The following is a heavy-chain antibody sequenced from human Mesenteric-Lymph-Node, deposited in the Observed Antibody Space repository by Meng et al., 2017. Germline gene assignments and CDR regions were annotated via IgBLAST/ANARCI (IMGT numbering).Heavy chain of an antibody. V-gene: IGHV3-11*01. J-gene: IGHJ4*02. CDR1: GFTFSDYY. Sequence: GGSLRLSCAASGFTFSDYYMSWIRQAPGKGLEWVSYISSSGNTIYYADSVRGRFTISRDNAKNSLYLQMNNLRAEDTAVYYCARVYCSGGSCSAFTLDYWGQGTLVTVSS. CDR2: ISSSGNTI. CDR3: ARVYCSGGSCSAFTLDY. D-gene: IGHD2-15*01.